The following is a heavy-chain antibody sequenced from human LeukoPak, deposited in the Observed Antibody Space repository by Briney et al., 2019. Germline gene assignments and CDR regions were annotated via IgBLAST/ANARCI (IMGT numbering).Heavy chain of an antibody. CDR2: VYYSGTT. CDR3: ARVTFYYYMDV. V-gene: IGHV4-39*07. J-gene: IGHJ6*03. CDR1: GGSITSSIFY. D-gene: IGHD2-21*02. Sequence: SETLSLTCTVSGGSITSSIFYWGWIRQPPGKGLEWIGSVYYSGTTYYSPSLQSRVTVSVDTSKNEFSLKLSSVTAADTAVYYCARVTFYYYMDVWGKGTTVTVSS.